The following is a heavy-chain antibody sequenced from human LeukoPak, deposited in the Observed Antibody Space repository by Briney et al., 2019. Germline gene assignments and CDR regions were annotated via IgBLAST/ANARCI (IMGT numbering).Heavy chain of an antibody. J-gene: IGHJ4*02. V-gene: IGHV3-30-3*01. CDR3: ARSGGDYVASVTFKDY. CDR1: GFTFSSYA. CDR2: ISYDGSNK. Sequence: GGSLRLSCAASGFTFSSYAMHWVRQAPGKGLEWVAVISYDGSNKYYADSVKGRFTISRDNSKNTLYLQMNSLRAEDTAMYYCARSGGDYVASVTFKDYWGQGTLVTVSS. D-gene: IGHD4-17*01.